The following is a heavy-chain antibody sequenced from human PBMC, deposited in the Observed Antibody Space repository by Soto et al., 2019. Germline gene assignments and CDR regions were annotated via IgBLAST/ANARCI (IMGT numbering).Heavy chain of an antibody. CDR3: ATGSGTSGSFDY. D-gene: IGHD1-1*01. CDR2: FDPEDGET. V-gene: IGHV1-24*01. CDR1: GYTLTELS. J-gene: IGHJ4*02. Sequence: ASVKVSCKVSGYTLTELSMHWVRQAPGKGLEWMGGFDPEDGETIYAQKFQGRVTMTEDTSTDTAYMELSSLRSEGTAVYYCATGSGTSGSFDYWGQGTLVTVSS.